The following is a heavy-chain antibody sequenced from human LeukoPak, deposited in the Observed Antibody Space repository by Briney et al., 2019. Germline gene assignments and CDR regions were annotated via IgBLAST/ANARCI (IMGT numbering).Heavy chain of an antibody. Sequence: ASVKVSCKASGYTFTSYDINWVRQATGQGLEWMGWMNPNSGNTGCAQKFQGRVTMTRNTSISTAYMELSSLRSEDTAVYYCARAGDKLRPNWFDPWGQGTLVTVSS. CDR1: GYTFTSYD. D-gene: IGHD4-17*01. CDR3: ARAGDKLRPNWFDP. J-gene: IGHJ5*02. V-gene: IGHV1-8*01. CDR2: MNPNSGNT.